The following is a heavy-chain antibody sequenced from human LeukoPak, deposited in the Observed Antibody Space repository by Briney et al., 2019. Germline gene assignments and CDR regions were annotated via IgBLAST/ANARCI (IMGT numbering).Heavy chain of an antibody. V-gene: IGHV1-2*02. CDR1: GYTFTGYY. J-gene: IGHJ4*02. CDR2: INPNSDGT. Sequence: ASVKVSCKASGYTFTGYYMHWVRQAPGQGLEWMGWINPNSDGTNYAQKFQGRVTMTRDTSISTAYMELSRLRSDDTAVYYCARSYPQSLWFGELRFDYWGQGTLVTVSS. CDR3: ARSYPQSLWFGELRFDY. D-gene: IGHD3-10*01.